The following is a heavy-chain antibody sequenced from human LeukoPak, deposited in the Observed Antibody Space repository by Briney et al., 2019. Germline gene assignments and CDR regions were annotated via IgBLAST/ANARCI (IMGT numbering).Heavy chain of an antibody. D-gene: IGHD5-12*01. CDR2: INHSGST. J-gene: IGHJ4*02. CDR3: ARRIVATDFDY. V-gene: IGHV4-34*01. Sequence: SETLSLTCAVYGVSFSGYYWSWIRQPPGKGLEWIGEINHSGSTNYNPSLKSRVTISVDTSKNQFSLKLSSVTAADTAVYYCARRIVATDFDYWGQGTLVTVSS. CDR1: GVSFSGYY.